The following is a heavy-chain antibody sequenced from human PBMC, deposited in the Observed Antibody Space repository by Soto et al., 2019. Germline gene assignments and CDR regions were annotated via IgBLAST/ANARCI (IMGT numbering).Heavy chain of an antibody. CDR2: ISSSSVYT. V-gene: IGHV3-11*05. Sequence: QVQLMESGGGLVKPGGSLRLSCAASGFTFTNYYMSWIRQAPGKGLEWMTSISSSSVYTNYADSVKGRFTISKDNAKQSLYLQMDSLRAEDTAVYYCVRAGVRGVILDYWGQGTLVTVSS. D-gene: IGHD3-10*01. CDR1: GFTFTNYY. CDR3: VRAGVRGVILDY. J-gene: IGHJ4*02.